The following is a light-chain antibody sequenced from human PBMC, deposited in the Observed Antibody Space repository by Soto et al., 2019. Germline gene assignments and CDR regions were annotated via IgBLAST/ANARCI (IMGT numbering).Light chain of an antibody. CDR1: QDIGKY. CDR2: GAS. Sequence: DIQITQSPSSLPASVGDRVTITCRASQDIGKYLVWYQHKPGQVPSLLLYGASTLHSGVPSRFSGSGSGTYFTLTISSLQPEDFATYYCQKYDTVPWTFGQGTKV. CDR3: QKYDTVPWT. V-gene: IGKV1-27*01. J-gene: IGKJ1*01.